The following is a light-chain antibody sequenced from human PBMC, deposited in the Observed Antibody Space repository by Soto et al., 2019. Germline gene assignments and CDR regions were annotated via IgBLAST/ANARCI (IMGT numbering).Light chain of an antibody. V-gene: IGLV2-14*01. CDR1: NSDIGGYNY. CDR2: DVS. Sequence: QSVLTQPASVSGSPGQSITISCTGTNSDIGGYNYVSWYQQYPGKAPKLMIYDVSNRPSGVSNRFSGSKSGNTASLTISGLQTEDEADYYCSSYISSSIPDVFGTGTKLTVL. J-gene: IGLJ1*01. CDR3: SSYISSSIPDV.